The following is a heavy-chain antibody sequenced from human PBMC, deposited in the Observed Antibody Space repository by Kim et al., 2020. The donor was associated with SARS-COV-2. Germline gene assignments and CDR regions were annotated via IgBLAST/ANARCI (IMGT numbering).Heavy chain of an antibody. J-gene: IGHJ6*02. CDR3: ARVEDYGAYYYCGMDV. D-gene: IGHD4-17*01. Sequence: SLKGRITISVDTSKNQFSLKLSSVTAADTAVYYCARVEDYGAYYYCGMDVWGQGTTVTVSS. V-gene: IGHV4-34*13.